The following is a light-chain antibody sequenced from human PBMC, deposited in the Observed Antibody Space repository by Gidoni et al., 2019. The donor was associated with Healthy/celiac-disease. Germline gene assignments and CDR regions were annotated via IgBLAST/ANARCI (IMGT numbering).Light chain of an antibody. CDR3: QQYGSSPYT. Sequence: EIVLTQSPGTLSLSPGDRATLSCRASQSVSSSYLAWYQQKPGQAPRLLIYGASSRATGIPDRFSGSGSGTGFTLTISRLEAEDFAVYYCQQYGSSPYTFGQGTKLEIK. V-gene: IGKV3-20*01. CDR1: QSVSSSY. CDR2: GAS. J-gene: IGKJ2*01.